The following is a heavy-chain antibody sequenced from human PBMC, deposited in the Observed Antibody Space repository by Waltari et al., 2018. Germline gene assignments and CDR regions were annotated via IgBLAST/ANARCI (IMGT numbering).Heavy chain of an antibody. Sequence: EVQLVESGGGLVQPGGSLKLSCAASGFTFSGSAMHWVRQASGKGLEWVGRIRSKANSYATAYAASVKGRFTISRDDSKNTAYLQMNSLKTEDTAVYYCARQRYSSSLGTFDYWGQGTLVTVSS. J-gene: IGHJ4*02. CDR3: ARQRYSSSLGTFDY. CDR2: IRSKANSYAT. CDR1: GFTFSGSA. D-gene: IGHD6-13*01. V-gene: IGHV3-73*01.